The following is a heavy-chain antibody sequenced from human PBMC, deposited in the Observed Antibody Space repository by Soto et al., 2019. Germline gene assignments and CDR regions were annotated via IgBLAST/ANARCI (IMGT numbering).Heavy chain of an antibody. CDR3: ARDLSPPEDIVVVVAATPLYYYYGMDV. D-gene: IGHD2-15*01. J-gene: IGHJ6*02. CDR1: GFTFSSYG. Sequence: GGSLRLSCAASGFTFSSYGMHWVRQAPGKGLEWVAVIWYDGSNKYYADSVKGRFTISRDNSKNTLYLQMNSLRAEDTAVYYCARDLSPPEDIVVVVAATPLYYYYGMDVWGQGTTVTVSS. CDR2: IWYDGSNK. V-gene: IGHV3-33*01.